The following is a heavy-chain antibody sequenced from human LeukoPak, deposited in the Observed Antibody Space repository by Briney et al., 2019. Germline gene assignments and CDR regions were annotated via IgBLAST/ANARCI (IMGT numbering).Heavy chain of an antibody. D-gene: IGHD3-9*01. Sequence: PSETLSLTCAVSGGSISSSNWWSWVRQPPGKGLEWIGEIYHSGSINYNPSLKSRVTRSVDKSKNQFSLKLSSVTAADTAVYYCARRYYDILTGYYSIDYWGQGTLVTVSS. CDR2: IYHSGSI. V-gene: IGHV4-4*02. J-gene: IGHJ4*02. CDR1: GGSISSSNW. CDR3: ARRYYDILTGYYSIDY.